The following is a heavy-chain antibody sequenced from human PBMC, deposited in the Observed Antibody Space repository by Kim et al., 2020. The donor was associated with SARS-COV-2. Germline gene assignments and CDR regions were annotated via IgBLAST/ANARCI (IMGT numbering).Heavy chain of an antibody. D-gene: IGHD4-17*01. CDR1: GYTFTSYY. CDR3: AXGYGDYAHLPPFDY. Sequence: ASVKVSCKASGYTFTSYYMHWVRQAPGQGLEWMGIINPSGGSTSYAQKFQGRVTMTRDTSTSTVYMELSSLRSEDTAVYYXAXGYGDYAHLPPFDYWGQGTXXXVSS. J-gene: IGHJ4*02. V-gene: IGHV1-46*01. CDR2: INPSGGST.